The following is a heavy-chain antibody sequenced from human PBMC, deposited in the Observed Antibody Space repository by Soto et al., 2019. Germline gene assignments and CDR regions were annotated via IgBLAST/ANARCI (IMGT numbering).Heavy chain of an antibody. CDR3: ARETRRPEEYDAFDI. CDR1: GGSFSGYY. J-gene: IGHJ3*02. CDR2: INHSGST. V-gene: IGHV4-34*01. D-gene: IGHD4-17*01. Sequence: QVQLQQWGAGLLKPSETLSLTCAVYGGSFSGYYWSWIRQPPGKGLEWIGEINHSGSTNYNPSLKGRVTISVDTSKNQFSLKLSSVTAADTAVYYCARETRRPEEYDAFDIWGQGTMVTVSS.